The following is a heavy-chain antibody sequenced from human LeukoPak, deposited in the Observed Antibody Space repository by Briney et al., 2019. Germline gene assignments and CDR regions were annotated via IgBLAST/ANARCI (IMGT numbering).Heavy chain of an antibody. J-gene: IGHJ4*02. Sequence: GGSLRLSCAASGFTFSSYEMNWVRQAPGKGLEWVSYISSSGSTIYYADSVKGRFTISRNNSKNTLYLQMNSLRAEDTAVYYCAKRGPGSPQSGKYYFDYWGQGTLVTVSS. D-gene: IGHD3-10*01. CDR3: AKRGPGSPQSGKYYFDY. CDR1: GFTFSSYE. V-gene: IGHV3-48*03. CDR2: ISSSGSTI.